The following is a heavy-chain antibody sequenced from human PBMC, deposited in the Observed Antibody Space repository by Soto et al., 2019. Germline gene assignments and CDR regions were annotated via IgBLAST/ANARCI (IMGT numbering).Heavy chain of an antibody. CDR3: AKLDGYPNYYYYGMDV. D-gene: IGHD5-12*01. CDR2: ISGSGGST. V-gene: IGHV3-23*01. J-gene: IGHJ6*02. CDR1: GFTFSSYA. Sequence: GGSLRLSCAASGFTFSSYAMSWVRQAPGKGLEWVSAISGSGGSTYYADSVKGRFTISRDNSKNTLYLQMNSLRAEDTAVYYCAKLDGYPNYYYYGMDVWGQGTTVTVSS.